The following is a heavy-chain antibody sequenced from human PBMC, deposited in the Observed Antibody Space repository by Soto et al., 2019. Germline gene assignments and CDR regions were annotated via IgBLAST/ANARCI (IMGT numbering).Heavy chain of an antibody. CDR2: ISYDGSNK. CDR3: ARELDREVGAPAFDY. V-gene: IGHV3-30-3*01. D-gene: IGHD1-26*01. Sequence: GGSLRLSCAASGFTFSSYTLHWVRQAPGKGLEWVGVISYDGSNKYYADSVKGRFTISRDNSKNTLYLQMNSLRAEDTAVYYWARELDREVGAPAFDYGGQGTLVTVSS. CDR1: GFTFSSYT. J-gene: IGHJ4*02.